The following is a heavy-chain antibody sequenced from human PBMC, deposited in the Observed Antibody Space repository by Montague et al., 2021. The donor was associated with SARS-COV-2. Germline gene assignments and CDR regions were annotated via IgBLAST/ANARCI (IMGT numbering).Heavy chain of an antibody. Sequence: TLSLTCTVSGASISNPTYSWGWIRQPAGKELEWIGRMFTSGSTTYNPSLESRVTISVDTSKNQFSLRLNSVTAADTAVYYCVREGGSMTFDYWGQGILVAVSS. J-gene: IGHJ4*02. CDR2: MFTSGST. D-gene: IGHD1-26*01. CDR1: GASISNPTYS. CDR3: VREGGSMTFDY. V-gene: IGHV4-61*02.